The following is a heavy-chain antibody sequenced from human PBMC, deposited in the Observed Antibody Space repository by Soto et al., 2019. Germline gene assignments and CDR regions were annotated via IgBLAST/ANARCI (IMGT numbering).Heavy chain of an antibody. D-gene: IGHD4-4*01. J-gene: IGHJ6*02. CDR3: AKPQWDYSNYYYYYGMDV. Sequence: GGSLRLSCAASGFTFSSYAMSWVRQAPGKGLEWVSAISGSGGSTYYADSVKGRFTISRDNSKNTLYLQMNSLRAEDAAVYYCAKPQWDYSNYYYYYGMDVWGQGTTVTVSS. CDR1: GFTFSSYA. V-gene: IGHV3-23*01. CDR2: ISGSGGST.